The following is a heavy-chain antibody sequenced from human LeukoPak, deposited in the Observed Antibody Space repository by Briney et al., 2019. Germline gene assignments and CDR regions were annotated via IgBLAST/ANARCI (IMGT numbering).Heavy chain of an antibody. D-gene: IGHD2-15*01. CDR2: ISYDGSNK. V-gene: IGHV3-30*18. Sequence: GRSLRLSCAASGFTFSSYGMHWVRQAPGKGLEWVAVISYDGSNKYYADSVKGRFTISRDNSKNTLYLQMNSLRAEDTAVYYCAKGGGSWGIAFDIGGQGTMVTVSS. CDR1: GFTFSSYG. CDR3: AKGGGSWGIAFDI. J-gene: IGHJ3*02.